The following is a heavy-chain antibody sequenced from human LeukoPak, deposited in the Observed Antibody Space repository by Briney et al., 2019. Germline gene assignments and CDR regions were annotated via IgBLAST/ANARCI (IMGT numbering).Heavy chain of an antibody. D-gene: IGHD6-6*01. V-gene: IGHV3-21*06. CDR3: ARGHNSSSSGFYYYYMDV. CDR2: ISFSSTHI. J-gene: IGHJ6*03. Sequence: GGSLKLSCATFGFTFSDSAMHWVRQASGKGLEWVSSISFSSTHIYYADSIQGRFTISRDNAENSLYLQMNSLRAEDTAVYYCARGHNSSSSGFYYYYMDVWGRGTTVTVSS. CDR1: GFTFSDSA.